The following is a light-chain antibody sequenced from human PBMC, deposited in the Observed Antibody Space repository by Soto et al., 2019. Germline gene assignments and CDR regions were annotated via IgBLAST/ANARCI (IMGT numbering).Light chain of an antibody. CDR1: QGIGIY. J-gene: IGKJ4*01. V-gene: IGKV1-27*01. Sequence: DIQMTQSPSSLSASLGDRVTITCRASQGIGIYLAWFQQRPGKVPKLLIYAASTLRSGVPSRFSGSGSGTDFTRTISSLQPEDVATYYGQKYNSAPLTFGGGTRVEIK. CDR2: AAS. CDR3: QKYNSAPLT.